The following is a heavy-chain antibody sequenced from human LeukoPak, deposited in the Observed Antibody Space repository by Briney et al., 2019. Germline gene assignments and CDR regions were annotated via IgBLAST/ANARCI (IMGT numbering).Heavy chain of an antibody. CDR3: ARRGRSSYYYYYYMDV. Sequence: PSETLSLTCTVSGGSISSYYWSWIRQPPGKGLEWIGYIYTSGSTNYNPSLKSRVTISVDTSKNQFPLKLSSVTAADTAVYYCARRGRSSYYYYYYMDVWGKGTTVTVSS. V-gene: IGHV4-4*09. CDR1: GGSISSYY. D-gene: IGHD6-6*01. J-gene: IGHJ6*03. CDR2: IYTSGST.